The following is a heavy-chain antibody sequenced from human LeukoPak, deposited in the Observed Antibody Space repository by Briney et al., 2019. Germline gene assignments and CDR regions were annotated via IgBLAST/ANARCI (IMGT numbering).Heavy chain of an antibody. CDR3: ARSSSGWSNALDY. J-gene: IGHJ4*02. CDR2: IYYSGST. Sequence: SETLSLTCTVSGGSISSYYLSWIRQPPGKGLEWIGYIYYSGSTNYNPSLKSRVTISVDTSKNQFSLKLSSVTAADTAVYYCARSSSGWSNALDYWGQGTLVTVSS. V-gene: IGHV4-59*08. D-gene: IGHD6-19*01. CDR1: GGSISSYY.